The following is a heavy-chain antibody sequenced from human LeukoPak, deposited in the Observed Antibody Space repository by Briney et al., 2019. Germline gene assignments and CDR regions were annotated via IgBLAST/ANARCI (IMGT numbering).Heavy chain of an antibody. D-gene: IGHD2-15*01. J-gene: IGHJ4*02. CDR3: ARDDIPVI. Sequence: QPGGSLSLSCAASGFSVSDYYMNWVRQTPGKGLEWVSFIYSDGRTYYADSVKGRFTISRDNSRNTLYLQMNSLRVEDTAVYYCARDDIPVIWGQGTLVTVSS. CDR1: GFSVSDYY. CDR2: IYSDGRT. V-gene: IGHV3-53*01.